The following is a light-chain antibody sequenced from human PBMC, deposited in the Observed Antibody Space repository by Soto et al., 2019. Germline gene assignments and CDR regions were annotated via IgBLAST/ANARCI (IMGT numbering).Light chain of an antibody. CDR2: GAS. J-gene: IGKJ1*01. V-gene: IGKV3-20*01. CDR3: QQFGRSSWT. CDR1: QSVSSSY. Sequence: ESVLTQSPGTLSLSPGEKATLSCRASQSVSSSYLAWYQQKPGQAPRLLIYGASSRATGIPDRFSGSGSGTDFTLTVSRLEPEDFAVYYCQQFGRSSWTFGQGNKV.